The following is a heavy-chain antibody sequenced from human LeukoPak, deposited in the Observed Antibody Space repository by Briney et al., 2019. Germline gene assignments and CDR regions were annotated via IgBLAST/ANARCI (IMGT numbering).Heavy chain of an antibody. V-gene: IGHV3-23*01. CDR1: RFTFSSYA. D-gene: IGHD2-2*01. CDR3: AKDSLHFLGYCSSTSCYAFDY. J-gene: IGHJ4*02. CDR2: ICGSGGST. Sequence: GGSLRLSRAASRFTFSSYAMSWVRQAPGRGLEWVSAICGSGGSTYYAHSVKGRFTISRDNSRTTLYLQMNSLRAEDTAVYYCAKDSLHFLGYCSSTSCYAFDYWGEGALVTVSS.